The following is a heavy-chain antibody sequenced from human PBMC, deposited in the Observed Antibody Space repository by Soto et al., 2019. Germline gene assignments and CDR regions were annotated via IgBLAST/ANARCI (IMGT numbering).Heavy chain of an antibody. CDR2: ISGSGGST. Sequence: HPGGSMRLSCAASGFTFSSYAMSWVRQDPGKGLEWVSAISGSGGSTYYADSVKGRFTISRDNSKNTLYLQMNSLRAEDTAVYYCAKWIAVAGSFDYWGQGTLVTAPQ. CDR1: GFTFSSYA. D-gene: IGHD6-19*01. CDR3: AKWIAVAGSFDY. V-gene: IGHV3-23*01. J-gene: IGHJ4*02.